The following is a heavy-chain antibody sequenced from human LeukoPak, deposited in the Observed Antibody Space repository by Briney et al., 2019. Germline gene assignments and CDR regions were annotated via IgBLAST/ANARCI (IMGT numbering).Heavy chain of an antibody. Sequence: GGSLRLSCAASGFTFSSYSMNWARQAPGKGREGVSSISSSSSYIYYADSVKGRFTISRDNAKNSLYLQMNSLRAEDTAVYYCATEGYCSSTSCWGQGTLVTVSS. J-gene: IGHJ4*02. D-gene: IGHD2-2*01. V-gene: IGHV3-21*01. CDR2: ISSSSSYI. CDR3: ATEGYCSSTSC. CDR1: GFTFSSYS.